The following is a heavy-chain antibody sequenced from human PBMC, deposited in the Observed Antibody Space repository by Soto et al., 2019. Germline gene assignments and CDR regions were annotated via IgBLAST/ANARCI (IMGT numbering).Heavy chain of an antibody. CDR1: GYTFTDYS. D-gene: IGHD3-16*01. Sequence: QVQLVQSGAEAKKPGASVKVSCKVSGYTFTDYSIHWVRQPPGQGLEWMGWINPNTGGTNSPQDFRGWVTLTRDTSISTAYMGLRGLGHDDTAVFSCASQARGGGYAFDTWGQGTIITVS. CDR3: ASQARGGGYAFDT. CDR2: INPNTGGT. J-gene: IGHJ3*02. V-gene: IGHV1-2*04.